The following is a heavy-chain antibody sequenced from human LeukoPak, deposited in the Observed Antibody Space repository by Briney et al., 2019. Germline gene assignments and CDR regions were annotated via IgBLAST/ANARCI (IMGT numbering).Heavy chain of an antibody. CDR3: AKELLTVAVFDY. J-gene: IGHJ4*02. CDR1: GFTFSTYT. V-gene: IGHV3-23*01. D-gene: IGHD6-19*01. Sequence: GGSLRLSCAASGFTFSTYTVSWVRQAPGKGLEWVSAISGSGGSTYYADSVKGRFTISRDNSRNTLYLQMNSLRAEDTAIYYCAKELLTVAVFDYWGQGTLVTVSS. CDR2: ISGSGGST.